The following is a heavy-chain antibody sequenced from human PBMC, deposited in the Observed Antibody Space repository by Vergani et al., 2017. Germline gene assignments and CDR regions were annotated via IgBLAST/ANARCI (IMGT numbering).Heavy chain of an antibody. D-gene: IGHD6-19*01. CDR3: AKDQAVAETAYYFDY. V-gene: IGHV3-53*04. Sequence: EVQLVESGGGLVQPGGSLRLSCAASGFTVSSNYMSWVRQAPGKGLEWVSVIYSDGSTYYADSVKGRFTISRHNSKNTLYLQMNSLRAEDTAVYYCAKDQAVAETAYYFDYWGQGTLVTVSS. CDR1: GFTVSSNY. CDR2: IYSDGST. J-gene: IGHJ4*02.